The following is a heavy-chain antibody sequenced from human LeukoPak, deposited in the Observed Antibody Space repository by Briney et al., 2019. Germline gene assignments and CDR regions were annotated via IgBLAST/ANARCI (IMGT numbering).Heavy chain of an antibody. CDR1: GFSFRHYV. D-gene: IGHD5-18*01. J-gene: IGHJ4*02. V-gene: IGHV3-23*01. Sequence: GGSLRLSCAASGFSFRHYVMSWVRQAPGKGLEWLSSIRGSPSTTFYAASVKGRFTISRDNSKNTIYLQMNSLRVEDTAVYYCAKDGEGYSYGSENWGPGTLVTVSS. CDR2: IRGSPSTT. CDR3: AKDGEGYSYGSEN.